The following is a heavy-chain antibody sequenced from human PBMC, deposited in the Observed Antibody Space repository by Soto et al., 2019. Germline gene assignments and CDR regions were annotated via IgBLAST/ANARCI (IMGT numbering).Heavy chain of an antibody. J-gene: IGHJ3*02. CDR3: ARDVSPGTSSLYFDVFDI. CDR2: IRKDGSKT. CDR1: GFTFSSDW. Sequence: EVRLVECGGGLVQPGGSLRLSCAASGFTFSSDWMTWVRQAPGKGLEWVANIRKDGSKTSYLDSVRGRFTISRDNAQSSLYLRMDSLRAEDTALYYCARDVSPGTSSLYFDVFDIWGQGTMVTVSS. V-gene: IGHV3-7*05. D-gene: IGHD6-13*01.